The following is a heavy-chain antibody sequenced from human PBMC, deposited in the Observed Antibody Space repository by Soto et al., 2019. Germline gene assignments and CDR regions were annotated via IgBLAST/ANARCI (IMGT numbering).Heavy chain of an antibody. CDR2: IYPDDSDV. CDR3: ARHRNAVWFDP. J-gene: IGHJ5*02. Sequence: DSLKISCEASGYDFATFWIVWVRQVPGKGLEWMGVIYPDDSDVTYSPPFQGQVTISADKSTTTDYLHWRDVRASDTAIYYCARHRNAVWFDPWGECIPVTVSS. D-gene: IGHD4-17*01. V-gene: IGHV5-51*01. CDR1: GYDFATFW.